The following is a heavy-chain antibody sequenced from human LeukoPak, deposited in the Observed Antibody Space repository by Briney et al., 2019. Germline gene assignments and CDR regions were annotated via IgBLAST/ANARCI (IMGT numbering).Heavy chain of an antibody. V-gene: IGHV5-51*01. CDR1: GYSFTSYW. CDR2: IYPGECDT. CDR3: ARIQLWPYYFDF. D-gene: IGHD5-18*01. Sequence: GEALQISSKGSGYSFTSYWIGWVRPMTGKGMGWMGIIYPGECDTRYSPSFQGQVTISADKSISTAYLQWSSLKASDTAMYYCARIQLWPYYFDFWGQGTLVTVSS. J-gene: IGHJ4*02.